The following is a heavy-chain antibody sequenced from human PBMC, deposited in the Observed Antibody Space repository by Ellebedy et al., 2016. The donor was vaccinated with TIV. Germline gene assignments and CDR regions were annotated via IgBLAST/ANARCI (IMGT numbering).Heavy chain of an antibody. J-gene: IGHJ6*02. CDR3: ARDDVVVVTAIRDYYYYYGMDV. CDR1: GGSISSSNW. Sequence: SXAVSGGSISSSNWWSWVRQPPGKGLEWIGEIYHSGSTNYNPSLKSRVTISVDKSKNQFSLKLSSVTAADTAVYYCARDDVVVVTAIRDYYYYYGMDVWGQGTTVTVSS. V-gene: IGHV4-4*02. D-gene: IGHD2-21*02. CDR2: IYHSGST.